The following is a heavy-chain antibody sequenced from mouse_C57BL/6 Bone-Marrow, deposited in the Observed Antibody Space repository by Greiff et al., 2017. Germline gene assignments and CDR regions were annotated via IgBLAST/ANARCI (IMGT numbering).Heavy chain of an antibody. CDR2: IYPGSGST. CDR3: ARRDYYSNYYYFDY. CDR1: GYTFTSYW. Sequence: QVQLQQPGAELVKPGASVKMSCKASGYTFTSYWITWVKQRPGQGLEWIGDIYPGSGSTNYNEKFKSKATLTVDTSSSTAYMQLSSLTSEDSAVYYCARRDYYSNYYYFDYWGQGTTLTVSS. J-gene: IGHJ2*01. D-gene: IGHD2-5*01. V-gene: IGHV1-55*01.